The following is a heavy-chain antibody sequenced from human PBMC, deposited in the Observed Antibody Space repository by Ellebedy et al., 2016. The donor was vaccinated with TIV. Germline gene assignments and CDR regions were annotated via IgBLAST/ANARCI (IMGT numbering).Heavy chain of an antibody. J-gene: IGHJ4*02. Sequence: GESLKISCAASGFTFNSYAMHWVRQAPGKVLAWVAVISYDGSSKYYADSVKGRFTISRDNSMTTLYLEMNNLRAEDTAVYYCARDAADNGGKLDYWGQGALVTVSS. D-gene: IGHD4-23*01. V-gene: IGHV3-30-3*01. CDR2: ISYDGSSK. CDR3: ARDAADNGGKLDY. CDR1: GFTFNSYA.